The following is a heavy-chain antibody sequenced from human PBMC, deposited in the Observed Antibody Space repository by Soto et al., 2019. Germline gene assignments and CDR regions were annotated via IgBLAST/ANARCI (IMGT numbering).Heavy chain of an antibody. J-gene: IGHJ4*02. Sequence: QVQLVQSGADVKKPGASVKVSCKASGYTFTSYGIIWVRQAPGQGLEWMGWISAYNGNTNYAQKLQGRVTMTTDTSTSTGYMAMRSLGSDDTALYDCAIDLPPVDSWGQGTLVTVSS. CDR1: GYTFTSYG. CDR3: AIDLPPVDS. V-gene: IGHV1-18*01. CDR2: ISAYNGNT.